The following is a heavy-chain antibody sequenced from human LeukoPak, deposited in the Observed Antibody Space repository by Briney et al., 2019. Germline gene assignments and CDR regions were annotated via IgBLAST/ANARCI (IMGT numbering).Heavy chain of an antibody. CDR3: ARGPKDGAFDI. CDR1: GYTFTSYA. Sequence: ASVKVSCKASGYTFTSYAMHWVRQAPGQRLEWMGWINAGNGNTKYSQKFQGRVTITRDTTASTAYMELSSLRSEDTAVYYCARGPKDGAFDIWGQGTMVTVSS. V-gene: IGHV1-3*01. J-gene: IGHJ3*02. CDR2: INAGNGNT.